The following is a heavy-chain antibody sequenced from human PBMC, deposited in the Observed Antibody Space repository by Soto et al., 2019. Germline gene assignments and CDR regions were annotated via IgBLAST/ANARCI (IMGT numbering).Heavy chain of an antibody. D-gene: IGHD6-13*01. CDR3: ARGTYRSKTDFDY. CDR2: ISSSSGTI. V-gene: IGHV3-11*01. J-gene: IGHJ4*02. Sequence: WGSLSVTCAASVLTFSDYYMTWIRQAPGSGLEWVSYISSSSGTISYANSVKGRFTISRDKAQNSLYLQMTSLRAEDTAVYYCARGTYRSKTDFDYWGQGTMVTVSS. CDR1: VLTFSDYY.